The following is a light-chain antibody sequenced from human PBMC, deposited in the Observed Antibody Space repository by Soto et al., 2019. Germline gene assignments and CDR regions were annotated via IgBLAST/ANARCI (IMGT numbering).Light chain of an antibody. CDR2: EVS. CDR3: SSYTSSNTLV. V-gene: IGLV2-14*01. CDR1: SSDVGGYNY. Sequence: QSALTQPASVSGSPGQSITISCTGTSSDVGGYNYVSWYQQHPGKAPKLMIYEVSYRPSGVSNRFSGSKSGNTASLTISGLQAEDEADYYCSSYTSSNTLVFGGGTKPTVL. J-gene: IGLJ2*01.